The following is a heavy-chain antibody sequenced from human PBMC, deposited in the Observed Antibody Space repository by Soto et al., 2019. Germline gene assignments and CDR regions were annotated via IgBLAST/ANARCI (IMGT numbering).Heavy chain of an antibody. CDR3: ARGEGYHDSSGLEYYHGMDV. Sequence: QVQLEQSGAEVKKPGSSVKVSCKASGGTFRSHAIAWVRQAPGQGLEWMGDFIPIFGTSNYAQKFQGRISITEDESRTTAYMELSTVTDEDTATYYCARGEGYHDSSGLEYYHGMDVWGQGTTLTVSS. CDR1: GGTFRSHA. D-gene: IGHD6-19*01. J-gene: IGHJ6*02. CDR2: FIPIFGTS. V-gene: IGHV1-69*01.